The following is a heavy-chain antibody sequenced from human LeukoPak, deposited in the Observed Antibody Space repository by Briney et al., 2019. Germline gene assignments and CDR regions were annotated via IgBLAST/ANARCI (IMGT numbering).Heavy chain of an antibody. Sequence: PGGSLRLSCAASGFTSSTSWMHWVRQTPGKGPVWVSRISKDGSATNYAGSVKGRFTISRDNAKNTLGLQMNSLRVDDTALYYCVRELGAPGYFQHWGQGILVTVSS. CDR3: VRELGAPGYFQH. J-gene: IGHJ1*01. V-gene: IGHV3-74*01. D-gene: IGHD7-27*01. CDR2: ISKDGSAT. CDR1: GFTSSTSW.